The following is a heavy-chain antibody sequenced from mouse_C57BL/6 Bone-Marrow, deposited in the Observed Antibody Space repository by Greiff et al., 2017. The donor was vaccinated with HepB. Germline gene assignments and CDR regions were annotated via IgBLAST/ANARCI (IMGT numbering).Heavy chain of an antibody. V-gene: IGHV1-50*01. Sequence: VQLQQPGAELVKPGASVKLSCKASGYTFTSYWMQWVKQRPGQGLEWIGEIDPSDSYTNYNQKFKGKATLTVDTSSSTAYMQLSSLTSEDSAVYYCARFGYYGPYWYFDVWGTGTTVTVSS. D-gene: IGHD1-2*01. CDR1: GYTFTSYW. CDR2: IDPSDSYT. CDR3: ARFGYYGPYWYFDV. J-gene: IGHJ1*03.